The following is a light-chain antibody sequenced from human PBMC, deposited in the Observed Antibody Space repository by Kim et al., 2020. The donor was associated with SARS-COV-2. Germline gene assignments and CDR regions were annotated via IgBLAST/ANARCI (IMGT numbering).Light chain of an antibody. CDR2: DVG. J-gene: IGLJ2*01. V-gene: IGLV2-14*03. CDR1: SSDVGAYNY. CDR3: SSYTSSTTSI. Sequence: GQSITISCTGTSSDVGAYNYVSWYQQHPGKAPKLMIYDVGKRPSGVSYRFSGSKSGNTASLTISGLLAEDEADYYCSSYTSSTTSIFGGGTKLTVL.